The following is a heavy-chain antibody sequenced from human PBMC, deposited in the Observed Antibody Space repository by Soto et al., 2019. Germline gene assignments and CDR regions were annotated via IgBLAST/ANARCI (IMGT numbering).Heavy chain of an antibody. CDR1: GISLSTSGVG. V-gene: IGHV2-5*01. CDR3: ARELATLPVFAFDF. CDR2: IYWNDDK. J-gene: IGHJ3*01. Sequence: SGPTLVNPTQTLTLTCTLSGISLSTSGVGLGWIRQTPGKALEWLALIYWNDDKHYSPSLKSRLTITKDTSKNQAVLTMTNMDPMDTATYYCARELATLPVFAFDFWAQGTVVTVSS.